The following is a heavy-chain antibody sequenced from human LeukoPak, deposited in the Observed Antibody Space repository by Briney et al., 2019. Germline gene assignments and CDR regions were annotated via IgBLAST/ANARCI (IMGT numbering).Heavy chain of an antibody. Sequence: ASVKVSCKASGYTFTGYYIHWVRQAPGQGLEWMGWISAYNGNTNYAQKLQGRVTMTTDTSTSTAYMELRSLRSDDTAVYYCARDRSPYEAFDIWGQGTMVTVSS. V-gene: IGHV1-18*04. CDR1: GYTFTGYY. CDR2: ISAYNGNT. CDR3: ARDRSPYEAFDI. J-gene: IGHJ3*02.